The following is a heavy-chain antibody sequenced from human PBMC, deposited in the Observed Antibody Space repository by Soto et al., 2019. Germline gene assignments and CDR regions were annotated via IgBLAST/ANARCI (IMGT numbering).Heavy chain of an antibody. CDR2: ISFDGDDK. V-gene: IGHV3-30*18. Sequence: QVQLVESGGGVVQPWRSLRLSCAASGFTCNNYGMHWVRQAPGKGLEWVTTISFDGDDKYYADSVKGRLTISRDNSKNTLDMQMNGLRVEDTAVYYCTKGSMSAHQFLDQWGQATLVTVSS. D-gene: IGHD6-6*01. J-gene: IGHJ4*02. CDR1: GFTCNNYG. CDR3: TKGSMSAHQFLDQ.